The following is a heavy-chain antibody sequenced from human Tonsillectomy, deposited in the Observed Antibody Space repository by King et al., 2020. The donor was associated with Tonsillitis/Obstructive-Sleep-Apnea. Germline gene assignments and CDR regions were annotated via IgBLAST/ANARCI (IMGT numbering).Heavy chain of an antibody. J-gene: IGHJ4*02. CDR1: GGAVSSRSYY. V-gene: IGHV4-39*01. CDR2: IYYSGST. Sequence: QLQESGPGLVKPSETLSLTCSVSGGAVSSRSYYWGWIRQPPGKGLEWIGSIYYSGSTYYNPALKSRVTISIDTPKNQFSLTLSSVTAADTAVYYCAIGKYDFWSGYYTPFDYWGQGTLVTVSS. D-gene: IGHD3-3*01. CDR3: AIGKYDFWSGYYTPFDY.